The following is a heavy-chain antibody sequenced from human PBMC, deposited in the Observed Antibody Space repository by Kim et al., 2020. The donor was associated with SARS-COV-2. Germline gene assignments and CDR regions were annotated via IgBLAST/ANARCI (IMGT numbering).Heavy chain of an antibody. D-gene: IGHD1-20*01. J-gene: IGHJ4*02. V-gene: IGHV1-18*01. CDR3: ARSGPSITGFDY. CDR2: T. Sequence: TNSAQKLKGRLTMTTDTSTSTVYMGLRSLRSDDTAIYYCARSGPSITGFDYWGQGTLVTVSS.